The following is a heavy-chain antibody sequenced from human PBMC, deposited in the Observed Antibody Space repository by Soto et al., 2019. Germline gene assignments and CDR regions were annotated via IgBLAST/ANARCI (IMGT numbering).Heavy chain of an antibody. J-gene: IGHJ1*01. D-gene: IGHD3-22*01. V-gene: IGHV4-59*01. CDR2: IYYSGST. CDR3: ARDGEGSGYYYVRYFQH. CDR1: GGSISSYY. Sequence: KTLSLTCPGSGGSISSYYWSWIRQPPGKGLEWIGYIYYSGSTNYNPSLKSRVTISVDTSKNQFSLKLSSVTAADTAVYYCARDGEGSGYYYVRYFQHWGQGTLVTVYS.